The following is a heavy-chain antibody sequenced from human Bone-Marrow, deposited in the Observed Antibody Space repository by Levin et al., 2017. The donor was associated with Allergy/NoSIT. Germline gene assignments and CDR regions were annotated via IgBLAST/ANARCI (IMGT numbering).Heavy chain of an antibody. CDR1: GYTFTSSD. CDR2: MNPKTGNT. Sequence: ASVKVSCKASGYTFTSSDINWVRQATGQGLEWMGWMNPKTGNTAYAQNFQGRVSMTRNSSISTAYMELSSLRFEDTAVYYCARGGPHYYYPHMDVWGKGTTVTVSS. J-gene: IGHJ6*03. V-gene: IGHV1-8*01. CDR3: ARGGPHYYYPHMDV.